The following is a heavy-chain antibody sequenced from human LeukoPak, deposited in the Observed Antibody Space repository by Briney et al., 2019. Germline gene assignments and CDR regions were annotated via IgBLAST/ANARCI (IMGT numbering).Heavy chain of an antibody. Sequence: SETLSLTCAVYGGSFSGYYWSWIRQPPGKGLEWIGEINHSGSTNYNPSLKSRVTISVDTSKNQFSLKLSSVTAADTAVYYCARDFVHWGQGTLVTVSS. CDR3: ARDFVH. J-gene: IGHJ5*02. V-gene: IGHV4-34*01. CDR1: GGSFSGYY. CDR2: INHSGST.